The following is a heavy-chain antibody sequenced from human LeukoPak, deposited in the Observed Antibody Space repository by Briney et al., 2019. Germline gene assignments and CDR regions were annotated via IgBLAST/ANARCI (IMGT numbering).Heavy chain of an antibody. CDR2: IYQSGSGSS. D-gene: IGHD3-3*01. V-gene: IGHV4-39*01. CDR3: ASTLRFLPYRRFDY. J-gene: IGHJ4*02. Sequence: SETLSLTCSVSGGSIISSNYYWGWIRQPPGKGLEWIGSIYQSGSGSSYYNPSLKSRVTISRDTSKNQFFLRLSSVTAADTAVYYCASTLRFLPYRRFDYWGQGTLVTVPS. CDR1: GGSIISSNYY.